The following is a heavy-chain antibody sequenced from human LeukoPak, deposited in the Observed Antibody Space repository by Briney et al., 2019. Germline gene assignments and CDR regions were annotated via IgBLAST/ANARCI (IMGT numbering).Heavy chain of an antibody. CDR2: IKQDGNEK. J-gene: IGHJ5*02. Sequence: GGSLRLSCAASGFTFSRYCMSWVRQTPGKGLEWVATIKQDGNEKFYVDSVKGRFTISRDNAKNSLYLQMSSLRVEDTAIYYCARDGPDYGDFNWFAPWGQGTLVTVSS. CDR1: GFTFSRYC. V-gene: IGHV3-7*01. CDR3: ARDGPDYGDFNWFAP. D-gene: IGHD4-17*01.